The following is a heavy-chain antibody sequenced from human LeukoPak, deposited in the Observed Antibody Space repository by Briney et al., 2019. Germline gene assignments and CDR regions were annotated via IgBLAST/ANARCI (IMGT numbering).Heavy chain of an antibody. CDR2: ISGSGGST. J-gene: IGHJ4*02. D-gene: IGHD6-19*01. V-gene: IGHV3-23*01. CDR1: GFTFSSYA. CDR3: YVSGWTEDIDN. Sequence: GGSLRLSCAASGFTFSSYAMSWVRQDPGKGLEWVSGISGSGGSTYYADSVKGRFTISRDNSKNTLYLQMRSLRGEDTAVYCCYVSGWTEDIDNWGQGTLVTVSS.